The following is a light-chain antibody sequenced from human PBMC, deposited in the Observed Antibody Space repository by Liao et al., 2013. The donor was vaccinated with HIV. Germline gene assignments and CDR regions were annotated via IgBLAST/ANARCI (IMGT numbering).Light chain of an antibody. CDR2: QDN. CDR1: NIGSKS. Sequence: SYELTQPPSVSVAPGKTARITCGGNNIGSKSVHWYQQKPGQSPVLVIYQDNKRPSGIPERFSGSNSGNTATLTISGTQAMDDADYYCQAWDSSTYVFGTGTKVTVL. J-gene: IGLJ1*01. CDR3: QAWDSSTYV. V-gene: IGLV3-21*01.